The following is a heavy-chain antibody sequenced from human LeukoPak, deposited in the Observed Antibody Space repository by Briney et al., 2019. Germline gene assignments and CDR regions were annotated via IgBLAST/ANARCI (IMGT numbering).Heavy chain of an antibody. J-gene: IGHJ4*02. CDR2: INHSGST. V-gene: IGHV4-34*01. Sequence: SETLSLTCAVYGGSFSGYYWSWIRQPPGKGLEWIGEINHSGSTNYNPSLKSRVTISVDTSKNQFSLKLSSVTAADTAVYYCARYGSGSYYTPITFDYWGQVTLVTVSS. CDR3: ARYGSGSYYTPITFDY. D-gene: IGHD3-10*01. CDR1: GGSFSGYY.